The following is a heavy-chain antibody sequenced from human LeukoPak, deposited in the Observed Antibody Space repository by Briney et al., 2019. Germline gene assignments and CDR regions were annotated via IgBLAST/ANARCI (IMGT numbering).Heavy chain of an antibody. V-gene: IGHV3-15*01. J-gene: IGHJ4*02. D-gene: IGHD6-19*01. Sequence: PGGSLRLSCAASGFTFSKARMSWVRQAPGKGLEWVGRIRSKTDGGTTDYAAPVKGRFTISRDDSKNTLSLQMNSLKTEDTAVYYCTTLAGYTSGPAPFFDYWGQGSLVTVSS. CDR2: IRSKTDGGTT. CDR1: GFTFSKAR. CDR3: TTLAGYTSGPAPFFDY.